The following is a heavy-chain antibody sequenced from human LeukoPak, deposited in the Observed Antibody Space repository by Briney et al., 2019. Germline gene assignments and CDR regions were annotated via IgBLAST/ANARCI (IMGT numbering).Heavy chain of an antibody. CDR1: GFTFSNYG. D-gene: IGHD6-6*01. Sequence: GGSLRLSCVASGFTFSNYGMSWVRQAPEKGLEWVSAISGSGDSTYYADSVEGRFTISRDNSKNTLYLQMNSLRDDDTAVYYCATTIGARLMYFDYWGQGTLVTVSS. V-gene: IGHV3-23*01. CDR2: ISGSGDST. CDR3: ATTIGARLMYFDY. J-gene: IGHJ4*02.